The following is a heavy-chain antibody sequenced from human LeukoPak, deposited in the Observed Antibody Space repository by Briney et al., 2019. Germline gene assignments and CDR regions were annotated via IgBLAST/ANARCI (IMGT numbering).Heavy chain of an antibody. CDR2: ISGSGGDT. D-gene: IGHD6-19*01. CDR3: AKTTAGYSSGRYPGWPADY. CDR1: GFTFNNYA. Sequence: GGSLRLSCTASGFTFNNYAIYWVRQAPGKGLEWVSGISGSGGDTYFADSVKGRFSISRDNFRDTVYLQINSLRDDDTAVYYCAKTTAGYSSGRYPGWPADYWGQGTVVTVPS. J-gene: IGHJ4*02. V-gene: IGHV3-23*01.